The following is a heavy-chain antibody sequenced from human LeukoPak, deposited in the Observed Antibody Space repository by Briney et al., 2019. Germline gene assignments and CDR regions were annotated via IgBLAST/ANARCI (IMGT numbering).Heavy chain of an antibody. V-gene: IGHV4-34*01. CDR1: GGSFSDYY. J-gene: IGHJ5*02. Sequence: SETLSLTCAVYGGSFSDYYWSWIRQLPGKGLEWIGEINHSGSTYYNPSLKSRVTISVDTSKNQFSLKLSSLTAADAAIYYCARAYNGYDYPWGQGTLVTVSS. CDR3: ARAYNGYDYP. CDR2: INHSGST. D-gene: IGHD5-12*01.